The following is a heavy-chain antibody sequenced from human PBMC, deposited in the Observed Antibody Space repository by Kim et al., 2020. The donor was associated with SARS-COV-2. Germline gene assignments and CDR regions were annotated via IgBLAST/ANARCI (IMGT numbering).Heavy chain of an antibody. J-gene: IGHJ3*02. CDR2: T. D-gene: IGHD2-21*01. V-gene: IGHV1-24*01. Sequence: TIYAQKFQGRDNMTEDTSTDTAYMELSSLRSEDTAVYYCATAIIYDAFDIWGQGTMVTVSS. CDR3: ATAIIYDAFDI.